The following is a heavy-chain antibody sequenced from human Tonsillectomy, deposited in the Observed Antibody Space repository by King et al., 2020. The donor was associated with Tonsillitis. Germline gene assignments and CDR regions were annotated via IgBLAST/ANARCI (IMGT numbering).Heavy chain of an antibody. CDR2: IYPDDSDT. CDR3: ARPLAFSSGYYNGFDI. V-gene: IGHV5-51*01. CDR1: GYSFTNNW. Sequence: QLVQSGAEVKKPGESLKISCKGSGYSFTNNWIGWVRQMPGKGLEWMGIIYPDDSDTRYSPSFQGQVTISADKSISTAYLQWSSLKASDTAMYYCARPLAFSSGYYNGFDIWGQGTMVTVSS. J-gene: IGHJ3*02. D-gene: IGHD3-22*01.